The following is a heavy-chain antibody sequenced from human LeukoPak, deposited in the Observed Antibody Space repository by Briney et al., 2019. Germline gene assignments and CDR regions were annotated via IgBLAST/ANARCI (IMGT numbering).Heavy chain of an antibody. D-gene: IGHD4-11*01. CDR2: IYSGGST. V-gene: IGHV3-66*02. Sequence: GGSLRLSCAASGFTVSSNYMSWVRQAPGKGREWVSDIYSGGSTYYADSAKGRFTISRDNTKDTVYLLMYSLRAEETPAYYCARDGGHDYSNYGCDYWGQGTLVTVSS. J-gene: IGHJ4*02. CDR1: GFTVSSNY. CDR3: ARDGGHDYSNYGCDY.